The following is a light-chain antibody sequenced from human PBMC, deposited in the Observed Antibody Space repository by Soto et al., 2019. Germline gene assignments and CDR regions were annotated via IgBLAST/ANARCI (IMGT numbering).Light chain of an antibody. Sequence: ELVLTQSPATVSLSPGERATLSCRASQRVSSSYLSWYQQKPGQAPRLLIYGASSRATGIPARFSGTGSGTEFTLTISSLQSEDFALYYCQQYNDWPLTVGQGTKVDIK. J-gene: IGKJ1*01. CDR1: QRVSSSY. V-gene: IGKV3D-7*01. CDR3: QQYNDWPLT. CDR2: GAS.